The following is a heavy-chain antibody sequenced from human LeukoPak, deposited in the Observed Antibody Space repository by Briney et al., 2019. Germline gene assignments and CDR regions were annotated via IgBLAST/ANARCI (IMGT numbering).Heavy chain of an antibody. CDR2: IIPIFGTA. J-gene: IGHJ4*02. CDR1: GDTFSSYA. Sequence: SVKVSCKATGDTFSSYAISWVRQAPGQRLEWMGGIIPIFGTANYAQKFQGRVTITADESTSTAYMELSSLRSEDTAVYYCARGADYSSDYWGQGTLVTVSS. V-gene: IGHV1-69*13. CDR3: ARGADYSSDY.